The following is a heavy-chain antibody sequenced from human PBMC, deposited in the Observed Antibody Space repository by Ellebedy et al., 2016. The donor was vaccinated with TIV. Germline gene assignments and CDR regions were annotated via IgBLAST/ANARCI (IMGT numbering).Heavy chain of an antibody. Sequence: GESLNISCAASGFTFSGYTMNWVRQAPGKGLEWVSSISTTGTYIHYADSVKGRFTISRDNAKNSLFLQMNSLRVEDTAVYFCARPAASYSSSWYDFDCWGQGTLVTVSS. D-gene: IGHD6-13*01. V-gene: IGHV3-21*01. CDR2: ISTTGTYI. CDR3: ARPAASYSSSWYDFDC. J-gene: IGHJ4*02. CDR1: GFTFSGYT.